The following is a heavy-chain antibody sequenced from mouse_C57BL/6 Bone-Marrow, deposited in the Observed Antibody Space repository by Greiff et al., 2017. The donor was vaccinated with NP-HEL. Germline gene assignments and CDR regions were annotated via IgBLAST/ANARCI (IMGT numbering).Heavy chain of an antibody. CDR1: GFTFSDYG. Sequence: EVNVVESGGGLVQPGGSLKLSCAASGFTFSDYGMAWVRQAPRKGPEWVAFISNLAYSIYYADTVTGRFTISRENAKNTLYLEMSSLRSEDTAMYYCARTGDGNYGFDYWGQGTTLTVSS. CDR3: ARTGDGNYGFDY. D-gene: IGHD2-1*01. J-gene: IGHJ2*01. CDR2: ISNLAYSI. V-gene: IGHV5-15*01.